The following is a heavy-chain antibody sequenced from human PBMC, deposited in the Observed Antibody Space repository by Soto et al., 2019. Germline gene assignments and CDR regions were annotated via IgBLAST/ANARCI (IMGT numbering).Heavy chain of an antibody. Sequence: GGSLRLSCAVSGFTFRRYSMNWVRQAPGKGLEWVSYISSSSTTIYYADSVKGRFTISRDNAKNSLSLQMYSLRDEDTAVYYCARDCYGSGSYYDFWCQGALVTVSS. CDR2: ISSSSTTI. CDR3: ARDCYGSGSYYDF. D-gene: IGHD3-10*01. V-gene: IGHV3-48*02. J-gene: IGHJ4*02. CDR1: GFTFRRYS.